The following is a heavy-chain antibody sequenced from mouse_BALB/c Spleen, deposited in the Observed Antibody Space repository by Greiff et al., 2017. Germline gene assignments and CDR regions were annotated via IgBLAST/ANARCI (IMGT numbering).Heavy chain of an antibody. J-gene: IGHJ3*01. CDR3: ARLEYGNGAY. CDR2: INPSTGYT. Sequence: VQLQQSGAELAKPGASVKMSCKASGYTFTSYWMHWVKQRPGQGLEWIGYINPSTGYTEYNQKFKDKATLTADKSSSTAYMQLSSLTSEDSAVYYCARLEYGNGAYWGQGTLVTVSA. D-gene: IGHD2-10*02. CDR1: GYTFTSYW. V-gene: IGHV1-7*01.